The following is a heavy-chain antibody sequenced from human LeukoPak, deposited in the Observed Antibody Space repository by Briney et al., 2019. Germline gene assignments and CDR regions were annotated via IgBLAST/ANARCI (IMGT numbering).Heavy chain of an antibody. D-gene: IGHD3-10*01. Sequence: ASVKVPCKASGYTFTSYGISWVRQAPGQGLEWMGWISAYNGNTNYAQKLQGRVTMTTDTSTSTAYMELRSLRSDDTAVYYCARSDYYGSGTPPGYWGQGTLVTVSS. CDR3: ARSDYYGSGTPPGY. CDR2: ISAYNGNT. CDR1: GYTFTSYG. V-gene: IGHV1-18*01. J-gene: IGHJ4*02.